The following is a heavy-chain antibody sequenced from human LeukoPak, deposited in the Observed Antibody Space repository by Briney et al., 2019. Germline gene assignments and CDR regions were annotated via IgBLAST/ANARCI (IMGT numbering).Heavy chain of an antibody. CDR1: GFTFNSYW. V-gene: IGHV3-74*01. CDR3: ARGGYHNGFDI. D-gene: IGHD2-15*01. Sequence: GGSLRLSCAASGFTFNSYWFHWVRQAPGKGLVWVSRINSDVGDTIYADSVKGRFTISRDNAKSTVYLQMNSLKAEDTAVYYCARGGYHNGFDIWGQGTMVTVSS. CDR2: INSDVGDT. J-gene: IGHJ3*02.